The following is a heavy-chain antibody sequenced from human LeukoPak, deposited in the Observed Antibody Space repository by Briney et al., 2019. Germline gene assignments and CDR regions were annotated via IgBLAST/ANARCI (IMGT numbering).Heavy chain of an antibody. V-gene: IGHV3-7*01. J-gene: IGHJ6*03. D-gene: IGHD3-10*01. Sequence: GGSLRLSCAASGFTFSSYWMSWVRQAPGKGLEWVANIKQDGSEKYYVDSVKGRFTISRDNAKNSLYPQMNSLRAEDTAVYYCARVTSMVRGVIITNYYYYMDVWGKGTTVTVSS. CDR2: IKQDGSEK. CDR3: ARVTSMVRGVIITNYYYYMDV. CDR1: GFTFSSYW.